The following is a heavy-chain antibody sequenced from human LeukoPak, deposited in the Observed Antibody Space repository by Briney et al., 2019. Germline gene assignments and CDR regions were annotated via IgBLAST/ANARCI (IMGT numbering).Heavy chain of an antibody. J-gene: IGHJ3*02. V-gene: IGHV5-51*01. D-gene: IGHD2-2*02. CDR2: IYPGDSGT. CDR3: ARRQLLYSFDAFDI. Sequence: GESLKISCKGSGYSFTSYWIGWVRQMPGKGLEWMGIIYPGDSGTRYSPSFQGQVTISADKSISTAYLQWSGLKASDTAMYYCARRQLLYSFDAFDIWGQGTMVTVSS. CDR1: GYSFTSYW.